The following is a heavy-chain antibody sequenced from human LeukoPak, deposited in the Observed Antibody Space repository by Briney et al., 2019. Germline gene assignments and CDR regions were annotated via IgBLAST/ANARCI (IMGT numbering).Heavy chain of an antibody. CDR3: ARLTYDYVWGSYRRTTYYFDY. D-gene: IGHD3-16*02. CDR2: IYYSGST. Sequence: SETLSLTCTVSGGSISSSSYYWGWIRQPPGKGLEWIGSIYYSGSTYYNPSLKSRVTISVDTSKNQFSLKLSSVTAADTAVYYCARLTYDYVWGSYRRTTYYFDYRGQGTLVTVSS. CDR1: GGSISSSSYY. V-gene: IGHV4-39*01. J-gene: IGHJ4*02.